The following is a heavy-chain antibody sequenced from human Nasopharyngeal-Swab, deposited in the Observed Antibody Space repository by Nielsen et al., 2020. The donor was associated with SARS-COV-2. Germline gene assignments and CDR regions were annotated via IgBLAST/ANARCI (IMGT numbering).Heavy chain of an antibody. CDR1: GFTFSSYA. J-gene: IGHJ4*02. CDR2: ISYDGSNK. CDR3: ARDTGSLFDY. Sequence: GESLKISCAASGFTFSSYAIHWVRQAPGKGLEWVAVISYDGSNKYYADSVKGRFTISRDNSKNTLYLQMNSLRAEDTAVYYCARDTGSLFDYWGQGTLVTVSS. V-gene: IGHV3-30-3*01. D-gene: IGHD1-26*01.